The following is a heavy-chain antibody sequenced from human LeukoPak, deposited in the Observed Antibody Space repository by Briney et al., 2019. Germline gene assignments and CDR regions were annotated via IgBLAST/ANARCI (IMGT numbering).Heavy chain of an antibody. CDR1: GFTFSNYA. Sequence: PGGSLRLSCVASGFTFSNYAMSWVRQAPGKGLEWVSTISTTGGSTYYADSVKGRFTISRDNSKNTLYLQMNSLRAEDTAEYYCAKSSGSGSSLDYWGQGTLVSVSS. CDR3: AKSSGSGSSLDY. J-gene: IGHJ4*02. V-gene: IGHV3-23*01. D-gene: IGHD3-10*01. CDR2: ISTTGGST.